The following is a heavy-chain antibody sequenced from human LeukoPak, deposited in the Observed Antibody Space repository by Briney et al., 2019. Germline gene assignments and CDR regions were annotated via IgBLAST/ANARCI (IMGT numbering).Heavy chain of an antibody. V-gene: IGHV3-30*02. CDR1: GFTFSNAW. Sequence: PGGSLRLSCAASGFTFSNAWMSWVRQAPGKGLEWVAFIRYDGSNKYYADSVKGRFTISRDNSKNTLYLQMNSLRAEDTAVFYCAKDRSGSYSRGLDYWGQGTLVTVSS. D-gene: IGHD1-26*01. J-gene: IGHJ4*02. CDR3: AKDRSGSYSRGLDY. CDR2: IRYDGSNK.